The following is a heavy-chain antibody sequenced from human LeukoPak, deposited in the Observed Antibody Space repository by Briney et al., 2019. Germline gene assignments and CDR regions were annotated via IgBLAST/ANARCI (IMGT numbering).Heavy chain of an antibody. V-gene: IGHV3-7*04. D-gene: IGHD4-17*01. CDR3: ARDHDYGSDY. J-gene: IGHJ4*02. CDR2: IKQDGSEK. CDR1: GFTFSRYW. Sequence: GGSLRLSCAASGFTFSRYWMSWVRQAPGKGLEWVANIKQDGSEKYYVDSVKGRFTISKDNAKNSLYLQMNSLRAEDTAVYYCARDHDYGSDYWGQGTLVTVSS.